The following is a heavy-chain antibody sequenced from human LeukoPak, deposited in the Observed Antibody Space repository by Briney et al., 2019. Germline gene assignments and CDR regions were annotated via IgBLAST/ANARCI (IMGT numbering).Heavy chain of an antibody. CDR3: AKDGGPYYYDSSGYQPLLGMDV. CDR1: GFTFSSYG. J-gene: IGHJ6*02. Sequence: GGSLRLSCAASGFTFSSYGMHWVRQAPGKGLEWAAFIRYDGSNKYYADSVKGRFTISRDNSKNTLYLQMNSLRAEDTAVYYCAKDGGPYYYDSSGYQPLLGMDVWGQGTTVTVSS. D-gene: IGHD3-22*01. V-gene: IGHV3-30*02. CDR2: IRYDGSNK.